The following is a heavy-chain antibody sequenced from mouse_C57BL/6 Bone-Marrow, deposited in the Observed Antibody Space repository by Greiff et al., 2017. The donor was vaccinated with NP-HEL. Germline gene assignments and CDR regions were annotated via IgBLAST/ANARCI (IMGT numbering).Heavy chain of an antibody. J-gene: IGHJ1*03. D-gene: IGHD2-5*01. V-gene: IGHV5-4*01. CDR2: ISDGGSYT. Sequence: VQLKESGGGLVKPGGSLKLSCAASGFTFSSYAMSWVRQTPEKRLEWVATISDGGSYTYYPDNVKGRFTISRDNAKNNLYLQMSHLKSEETAMYYCARDPYYSNFLWYFDVGGKGTTVTVSS. CDR1: GFTFSSYA. CDR3: ARDPYYSNFLWYFDV.